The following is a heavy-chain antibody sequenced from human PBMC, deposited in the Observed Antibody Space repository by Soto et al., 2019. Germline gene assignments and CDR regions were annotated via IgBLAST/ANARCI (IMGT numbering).Heavy chain of an antibody. J-gene: IGHJ4*02. Sequence: PGGSLRLSCAASGFTLSSYAMHWVRQAPGKGLEWVAVISYDGSNKYYADSVKGRFTISRDNSKNTLYLQMNSLRAEDTAVYYCARLVVPNSRLAYWGQGSLVPGSA. CDR2: ISYDGSNK. V-gene: IGHV3-30-3*01. CDR1: GFTLSSYA. CDR3: ARLVVPNSRLAY. D-gene: IGHD6-6*01.